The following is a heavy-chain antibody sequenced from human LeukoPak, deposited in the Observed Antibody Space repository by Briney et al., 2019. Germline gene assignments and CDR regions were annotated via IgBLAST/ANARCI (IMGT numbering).Heavy chain of an antibody. CDR2: ISGSGGST. J-gene: IGHJ4*02. Sequence: GGSLRLSCAASGFTFSSYAMSWVRQAPGKGLEWVSAISGSGGSTYYADSVKGRFTISRDNSKNTLYLQMNSLRAEDTAVYYCAKGLYCSGGSCCNYFDYWGQGTLVTVSS. CDR3: AKGLYCSGGSCCNYFDY. D-gene: IGHD2-15*01. CDR1: GFTFSSYA. V-gene: IGHV3-23*01.